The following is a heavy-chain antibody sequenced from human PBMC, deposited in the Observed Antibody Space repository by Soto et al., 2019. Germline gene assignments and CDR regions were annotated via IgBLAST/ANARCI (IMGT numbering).Heavy chain of an antibody. CDR3: AGGLRPNLSVSSGCDCRFDP. CDR2: VYYAGST. V-gene: IGHV4-61*01. J-gene: IGHJ5*02. CDR1: GGTVRTGNDY. Sequence: SETLSLTCTVSGGTVRTGNDYWSWIRQSPGKGLEWIGYVYYAGSTNYNPSLKSRLTISVDTPNNQFSLSLTSVTAADTAVCYCAGGLRPNLSVSSGCDCRFDPWGQGILVTVSS. D-gene: IGHD6-19*01.